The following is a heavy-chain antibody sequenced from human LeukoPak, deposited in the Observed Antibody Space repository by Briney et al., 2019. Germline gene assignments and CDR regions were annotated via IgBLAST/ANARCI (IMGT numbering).Heavy chain of an antibody. D-gene: IGHD3-22*01. CDR1: GYTFTSYY. J-gene: IGHJ1*01. V-gene: IGHV1-46*01. CDR2: INPSGGST. CDR3: ASKLEYYYDSSGYYQKPIEYFQH. Sequence: ASVKVSCKASGYTFTSYYMHWVRQAPGQGLEWMGIINPSGGSTSYAQKFQGRVTMTRDTSTSTVYMELSSLRSEDTAVYYCASKLEYYYDSSGYYQKPIEYFQHWGQGTLVTVSS.